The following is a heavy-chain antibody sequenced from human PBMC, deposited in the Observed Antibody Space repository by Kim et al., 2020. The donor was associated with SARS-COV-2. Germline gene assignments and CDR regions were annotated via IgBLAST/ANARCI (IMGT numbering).Heavy chain of an antibody. CDR1: GYTFTGYY. V-gene: IGHV1-2*02. D-gene: IGHD3-10*01. CDR3: ARPGKPGVRGAIPNGMDV. CDR2: INPNSGGT. Sequence: ASVKVSCKASGYTFTGYYMHWVRQAPGQGLEWMGWINPNSGGTNYAQKFQGRVTMTRDTSISTAYMELSRLRSDDTAVYYCARPGKPGVRGAIPNGMDVWGQGTTVTVSS. J-gene: IGHJ6*02.